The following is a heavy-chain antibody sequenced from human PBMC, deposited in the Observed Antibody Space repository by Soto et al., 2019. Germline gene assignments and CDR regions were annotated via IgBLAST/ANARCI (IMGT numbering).Heavy chain of an antibody. D-gene: IGHD1-1*01. V-gene: IGHV1-18*01. CDR2: IGADNGDT. J-gene: IGHJ5*02. CDR1: GYTFSTYG. CDR3: ARDWKGAEGFDP. Sequence: QVQLVQSGAEVKKPGASVKVSCKASGYTFSTYGFSWVRQAPGQGLEWMGWIGADNGDTNYAQNFHGRVTMTTDTAMTTSYMELRSLTSDDTAVYFCARDWKGAEGFDPWGQGTLVTVSS.